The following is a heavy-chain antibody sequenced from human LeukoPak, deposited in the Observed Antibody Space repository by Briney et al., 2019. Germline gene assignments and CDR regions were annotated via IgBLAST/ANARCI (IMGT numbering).Heavy chain of an antibody. CDR3: ARTLSIAARPRGFDY. J-gene: IGHJ4*02. CDR2: ISYDGSNK. CDR1: GFTFSSYA. D-gene: IGHD6-6*01. Sequence: GGSLRLSCAASGFTFSSYAMHWVRQAPGKGLEWVAVISYDGSNKYYADSVKGRFTISGDNSKNTLYLQMNSLRAEDTAVYYCARTLSIAARPRGFDYWGQGTLVTVSS. V-gene: IGHV3-30-3*01.